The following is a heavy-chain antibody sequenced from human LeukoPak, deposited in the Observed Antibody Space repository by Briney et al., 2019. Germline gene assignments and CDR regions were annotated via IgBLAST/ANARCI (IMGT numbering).Heavy chain of an antibody. J-gene: IGHJ6*03. CDR1: GGSISSYY. D-gene: IGHD4-23*01. V-gene: IGHV4-59*01. CDR3: ARGGKRWYTYYYYYMDV. Sequence: SETLSLTCTVSGGSISSYYWSWIRQPPGKGLEWIGYIYYSGSTNYNPSLKSRVTISVDTSKNQFSLKPSSVTAADTAVYYCARGGKRWYTYYYYYMDVWAKGPRSPSP. CDR2: IYYSGST.